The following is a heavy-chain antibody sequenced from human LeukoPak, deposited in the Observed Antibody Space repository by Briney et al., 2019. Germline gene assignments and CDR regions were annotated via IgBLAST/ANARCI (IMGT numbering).Heavy chain of an antibody. CDR2: IIPIFGTA. CDR3: ARDRDYSNYYGAYYYYYYMDV. D-gene: IGHD4-11*01. V-gene: IGHV1-69*05. Sequence: GASVKVSCKASGGTFSSYAISWVRQVPGQGLEWMGGIIPIFGTANYAQKFQGRVTITTDESTSTAYMELSSLRSEDTAVYYCARDRDYSNYYGAYYYYYYMDVWGKGTTVTVSS. J-gene: IGHJ6*03. CDR1: GGTFSSYA.